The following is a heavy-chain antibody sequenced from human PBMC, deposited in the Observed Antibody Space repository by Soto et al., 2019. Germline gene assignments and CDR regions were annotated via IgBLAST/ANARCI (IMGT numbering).Heavy chain of an antibody. V-gene: IGHV3-23*01. CDR2: ISGSGGST. D-gene: IGHD3-10*01. J-gene: IGHJ4*02. CDR1: GFTFSSYA. Sequence: EVQVLESGGGLVQPGGSLRLSCAASGFTFSSYAMSWVRQAPGKGLEWVSAISGSGGSTYYADSVKGRFTISRDNSKNTLYLQMNSLRAEDTAVYYCAKGGRMVRGVIHYWGQGTLVTVSS. CDR3: AKGGRMVRGVIHY.